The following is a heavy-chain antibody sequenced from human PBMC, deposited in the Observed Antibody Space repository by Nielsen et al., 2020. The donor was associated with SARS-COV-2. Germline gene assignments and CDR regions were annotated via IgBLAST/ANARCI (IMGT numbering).Heavy chain of an antibody. Sequence: SDTLSPPCAVYGGSFSGYYWSWIRQPPGKGLEWIGEINHSGSTNYNPSLKSRVTISVDTSKNQFSLKLSSVTAADTAVYYCARFGDSSGWYNFDYWGQGTLVTVSS. D-gene: IGHD6-19*01. J-gene: IGHJ4*02. CDR2: INHSGST. CDR3: ARFGDSSGWYNFDY. V-gene: IGHV4-34*01. CDR1: GGSFSGYY.